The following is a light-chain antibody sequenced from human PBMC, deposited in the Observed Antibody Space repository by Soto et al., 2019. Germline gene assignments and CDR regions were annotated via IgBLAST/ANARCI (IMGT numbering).Light chain of an antibody. J-gene: IGKJ4*01. Sequence: DIQMTQSPSSLSAFVGDRVTITCRASQDIGNFLAWYQQKTGKVPKLLIYAASTLQSGVPSRFSGSGSGTDFTLTISSLQPEDVATYYCQKCKVAPFTFGGGTKVEIK. V-gene: IGKV1-27*01. CDR1: QDIGNF. CDR2: AAS. CDR3: QKCKVAPFT.